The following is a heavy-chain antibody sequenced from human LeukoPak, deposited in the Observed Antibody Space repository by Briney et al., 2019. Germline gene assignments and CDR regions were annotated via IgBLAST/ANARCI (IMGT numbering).Heavy chain of an antibody. V-gene: IGHV3-74*01. CDR2: ITNDGSST. Sequence: GGSLSLSCAASGLTFSIHCMHWVRQAPGKGLVWVSRITNDGSSTTYADSVKGRFTISRDNAKNMLYLQVNSLRAEDTAVYYCATQQGRKPAYRGQGTLVTVSS. CDR3: ATQQGRKPAY. J-gene: IGHJ4*02. CDR1: GLTFSIHC. D-gene: IGHD1-14*01.